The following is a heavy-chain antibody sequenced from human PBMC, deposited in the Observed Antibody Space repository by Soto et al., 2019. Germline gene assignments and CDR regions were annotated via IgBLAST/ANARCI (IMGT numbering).Heavy chain of an antibody. J-gene: IGHJ4*02. D-gene: IGHD5-12*01. V-gene: IGHV4-30-2*01. CDR2: IYHSGST. CDR3: AAGGGLPRYY. CDR1: GGSISSGGYS. Sequence: QLQLQESGSGLVKPSQTLSLTCAVSGGSISSGGYSWSWIRQPPGKGLEWIGYIYHSGSTYYNPSLKSRVTISVVRSKNQFSLQLSSVTSADTAVYYCAAGGGLPRYYWGQGTLVTVSS.